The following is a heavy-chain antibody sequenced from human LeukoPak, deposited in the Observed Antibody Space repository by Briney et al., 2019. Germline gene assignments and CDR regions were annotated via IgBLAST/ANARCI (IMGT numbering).Heavy chain of an antibody. J-gene: IGHJ4*02. V-gene: IGHV4-4*02. CDR2: IFYSGSI. CDR3: AKTHSHFPPYFDY. Sequence: SGTLSLICAVSGGSISTYNWWSWVRQPPGKGLEWIGEIFYSGSINYNPSLKSRVTLSLDKSKNQFSLQLSSVTAADTAMYYCAKTHSHFPPYFDYWGQGTLVIVSS. CDR1: GGSISTYNW. D-gene: IGHD4-11*01.